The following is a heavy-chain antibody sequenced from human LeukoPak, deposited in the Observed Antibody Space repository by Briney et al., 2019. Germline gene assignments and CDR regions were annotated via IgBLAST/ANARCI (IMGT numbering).Heavy chain of an antibody. J-gene: IGHJ4*02. CDR1: GLTLSNAW. Sequence: PGGSLRLSCAASGLTLSNAWMTWVRQAPGKGLEWVARIKSKTDGGIKDYAAPVKGTFTISRDDSENTVYQQMNSLKIEDTAVYYCATGRSGYFDSWGQGTLVFVSS. V-gene: IGHV3-15*01. CDR3: ATGRSGYFDS. CDR2: IKSKTDGGIK.